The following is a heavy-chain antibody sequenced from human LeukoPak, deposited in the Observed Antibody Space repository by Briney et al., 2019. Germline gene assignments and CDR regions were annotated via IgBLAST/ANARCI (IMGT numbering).Heavy chain of an antibody. CDR3: AGDSSGWNWYFDL. J-gene: IGHJ2*01. Sequence: SETLSPTCTVSGGSISSGSYYWSWIRQPAGKGLEWIGRVYTSGSTNYNPSLKSRVTISVDTSKNQFSLKLSSVTAADTAVYYCAGDSSGWNWYFDLWSRGTLVTVSS. D-gene: IGHD6-19*01. CDR2: VYTSGST. CDR1: GGSISSGSYY. V-gene: IGHV4-61*02.